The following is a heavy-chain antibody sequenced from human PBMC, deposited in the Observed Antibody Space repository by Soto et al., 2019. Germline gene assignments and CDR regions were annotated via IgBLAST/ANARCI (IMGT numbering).Heavy chain of an antibody. CDR1: GGTFSSYA. Sequence: QVQLVQSGAEVKKPGSSVKVSCKASGGTFSSYAISWVRQAPGQGLEWMGGIIPIFGTANYAQKFQGRVTLTADESTSTAYMELSSLRSEDTAVYYCATKLPYGPSYWYFDLWGRGTLVTVSS. CDR2: IIPIFGTA. J-gene: IGHJ2*01. V-gene: IGHV1-69*12. CDR3: ATKLPYGPSYWYFDL. D-gene: IGHD4-17*01.